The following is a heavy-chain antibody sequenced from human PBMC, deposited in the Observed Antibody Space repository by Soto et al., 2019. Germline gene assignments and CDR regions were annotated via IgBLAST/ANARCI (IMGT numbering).Heavy chain of an antibody. J-gene: IGHJ3*02. CDR3: ARGGANYYDSSGYYLGSGAFDI. D-gene: IGHD3-22*01. CDR1: GGSISSSSYY. V-gene: IGHV4-39*01. Sequence: PSDTLSLTCTVSGGSISSSSYYWGWIRQPPGKGLEWIGSIYYSGSTYYNPSLKSRVTISVDTSKNQFSLKLSSVTAADTAVYYCARGGANYYDSSGYYLGSGAFDIWGQGTMVTVSS. CDR2: IYYSGST.